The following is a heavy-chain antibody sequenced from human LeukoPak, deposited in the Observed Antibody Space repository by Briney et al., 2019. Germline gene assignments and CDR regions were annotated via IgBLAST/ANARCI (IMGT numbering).Heavy chain of an antibody. CDR1: GFTFSNYA. V-gene: IGHV3-23*01. D-gene: IGHD3-3*01. CDR3: AKDRVWTLFGVVTGTGSFDY. Sequence: GGSLRLSCAASGFTFSNYAMSWVRQAPGKGLEWVSSINGRGGSTYYADSVKGRFTISRDNSKNTLYLQMNSLRAEDTAVYYCAKDRVWTLFGVVTGTGSFDYWGQGTLVTVSS. CDR2: INGRGGST. J-gene: IGHJ4*02.